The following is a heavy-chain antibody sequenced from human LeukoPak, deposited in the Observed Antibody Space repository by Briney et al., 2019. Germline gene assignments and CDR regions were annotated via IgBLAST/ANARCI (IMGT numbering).Heavy chain of an antibody. CDR3: AKDRDYGDYGHYFDY. CDR2: ISGSGGST. CDR1: GFTFSSYA. Sequence: GGSLRLSCAASGFTFSSYAMSWVRQAPGKGLEWVSAISGSGGSTYYADSVKGRFTISRDNSKNTLYLQMNSLRAEDTAVYYCAKDRDYGDYGHYFDYWGQGTLVTVSS. V-gene: IGHV3-23*01. D-gene: IGHD4-17*01. J-gene: IGHJ4*02.